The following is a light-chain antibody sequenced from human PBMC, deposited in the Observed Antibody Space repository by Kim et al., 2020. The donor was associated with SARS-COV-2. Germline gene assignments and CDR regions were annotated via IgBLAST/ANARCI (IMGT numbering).Light chain of an antibody. CDR1: QSVTSSF. J-gene: IGKJ4*01. CDR2: GAS. Sequence: ETVLTQSPGTLSLSPGQRATLSCRASQSVTSSFLAWYQQKPGQAPRLLIYGASSRATGIADRFSSRGSGADFTLTISRLQPEDFAVYYCQQYGDLPLTFGGGTKVDIK. V-gene: IGKV3-20*01. CDR3: QQYGDLPLT.